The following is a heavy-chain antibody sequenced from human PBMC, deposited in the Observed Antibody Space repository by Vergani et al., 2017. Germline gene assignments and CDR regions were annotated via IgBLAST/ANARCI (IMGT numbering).Heavy chain of an antibody. CDR2: IQFYGSNQ. D-gene: IGHD3-16*01. V-gene: IGHV3-30*02. CDR1: GFTLSNYD. CDR3: AKHFRGWGIDY. Sequence: QVQLVESGGGVVQRGGSLRLSCATSGFTLSNYDMQWIRQGPGKGLEFVAFIQFYGSNQYYADSVKGRFTLSRDFSKNTLYLQMNSLRTDDMATYYCAKHFRGWGIDYWGQGTQVIVSS. J-gene: IGHJ4*02.